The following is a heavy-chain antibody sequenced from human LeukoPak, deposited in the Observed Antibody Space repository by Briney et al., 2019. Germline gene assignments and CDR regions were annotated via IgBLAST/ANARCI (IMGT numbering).Heavy chain of an antibody. Sequence: ASVKVSCKASGYTFTGYYMHWVRQAPGQGLEWMGWINPNSGGTNYAQKFQGRVTMTRDTSISTAYMELSRLRSDDTAVYYCARAGPSFPPANGSDPWGKGTLVTVSS. CDR3: ARAGPSFPPANGSDP. J-gene: IGHJ5*02. CDR2: INPNSGGT. CDR1: GYTFTGYY. V-gene: IGHV1-2*02.